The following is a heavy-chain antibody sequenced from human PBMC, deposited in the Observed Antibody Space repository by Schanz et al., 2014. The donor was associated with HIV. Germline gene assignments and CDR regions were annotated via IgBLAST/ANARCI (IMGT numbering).Heavy chain of an antibody. CDR3: AKMARSVAANTNFDY. Sequence: EVQMLESGGGSVQPGGSLRLSCAASGFTFSNFAMSWVHQAPGKGLEWVSSISGSGVSTFYAGSVKGRFAISRDKSKNTLYLQMNSLRVEDTAVYYCAKMARSVAANTNFDYWGQGTLVTVSS. J-gene: IGHJ4*02. V-gene: IGHV3-23*01. CDR2: ISGSGVST. D-gene: IGHD6-19*01. CDR1: GFTFSNFA.